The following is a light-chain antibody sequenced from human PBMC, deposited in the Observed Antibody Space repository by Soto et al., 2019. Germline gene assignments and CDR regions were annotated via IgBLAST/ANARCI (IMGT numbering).Light chain of an antibody. J-gene: IGKJ4*01. Sequence: EIVLTQSPATLSLSPGERATLSCRASQSVSSYLAWFQQKPGQAPRLLIYDASNRATGIPARFSGSGSGTDLPLTISSLEPEDFAGYFCQQRRNWPLTFGGGTKVEIK. CDR1: QSVSSY. CDR3: QQRRNWPLT. V-gene: IGKV3-11*01. CDR2: DAS.